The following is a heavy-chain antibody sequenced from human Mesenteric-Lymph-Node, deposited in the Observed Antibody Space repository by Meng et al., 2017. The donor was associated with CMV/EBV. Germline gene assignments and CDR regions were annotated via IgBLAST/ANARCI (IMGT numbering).Heavy chain of an antibody. CDR1: GFTFSNAW. CDR3: AKPSGYSSSWYHY. V-gene: IGHV3-15*01. J-gene: IGHJ4*02. D-gene: IGHD6-13*01. CDR2: IKSKTDGGTT. Sequence: GESLKISCAASGFTFSNAWMSWVRQAPGKGLEWVGRIKSKTDGGTTDYAAPVKGRFTISRDDSKNTLYLQMNSLRAEDTAVYYCAKPSGYSSSWYHYWGQGTLVTVSS.